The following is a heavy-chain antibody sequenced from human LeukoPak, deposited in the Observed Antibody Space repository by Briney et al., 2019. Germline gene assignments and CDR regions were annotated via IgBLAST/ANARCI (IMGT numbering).Heavy chain of an antibody. J-gene: IGHJ4*02. Sequence: SVKVSCKASGGTFSSYAISWVRQAPGQGLEWMGGIIPIFGTANYAQKFQGRVTITADESTSTAYMELSSLRSEDTAVYYCASRGGDCYLAVVYFDYWGQGTLVTVSS. CDR2: IIPIFGTA. D-gene: IGHD2-21*02. CDR3: ASRGGDCYLAVVYFDY. CDR1: GGTFSSYA. V-gene: IGHV1-69*01.